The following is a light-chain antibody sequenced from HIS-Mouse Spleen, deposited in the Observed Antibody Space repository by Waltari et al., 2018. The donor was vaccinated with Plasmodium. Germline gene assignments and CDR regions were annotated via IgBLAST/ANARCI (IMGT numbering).Light chain of an antibody. CDR1: SGHSSYA. Sequence: QLVLTPSPPASASLGASVKLTCPLSSGHSSYAIAWRQQQPEKGPRYLMKLNSDGSHSKGDGIPDRFSGSRSGAERYLTISSLQSEDEADYYCQTWGTGFWVFGGGTKLTVL. CDR2: LNSDGSH. CDR3: QTWGTGFWV. V-gene: IGLV4-69*01. J-gene: IGLJ3*02.